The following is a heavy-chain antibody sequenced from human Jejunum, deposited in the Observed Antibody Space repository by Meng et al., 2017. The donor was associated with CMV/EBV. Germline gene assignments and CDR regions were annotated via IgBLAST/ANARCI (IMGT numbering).Heavy chain of an antibody. Sequence: QVQLRESVPGLVEPSGTPSPTCTVSGDSSSSDIGGSWVRQPPGKGLEWIGEVYQRGVTNYNPSLKSRVEISVDKSKNQFYLSLFSVTAADTAVYYCGRDQGRELINHWGQGTLVTVSS. CDR3: GRDQGRELINH. CDR1: GDSSSSDIG. V-gene: IGHV4-4*02. CDR2: VYQRGVT. J-gene: IGHJ4*02. D-gene: IGHD1-7*01.